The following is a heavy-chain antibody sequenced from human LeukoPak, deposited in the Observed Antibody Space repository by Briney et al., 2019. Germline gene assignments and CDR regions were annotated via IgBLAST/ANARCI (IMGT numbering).Heavy chain of an antibody. D-gene: IGHD3-10*01. V-gene: IGHV1-18*01. CDR1: GYIFNSFG. Sequence: ASVKVFCKASGYIFNSFGIGWVRQARGQGLEWMGWISAYSCDKDYAQKLQGRVTMTTDSSTRTAYMELRSLRSDDTAVYYCARDTRGAGRTYFDYWGQGTLVTVSS. J-gene: IGHJ4*02. CDR3: ARDTRGAGRTYFDY. CDR2: ISAYSCDK.